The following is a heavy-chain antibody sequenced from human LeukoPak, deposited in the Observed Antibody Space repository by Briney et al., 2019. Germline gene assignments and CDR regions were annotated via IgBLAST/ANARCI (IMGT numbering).Heavy chain of an antibody. CDR2: ISSSSSYI. CDR3: ARESPRSNY. Sequence: GGSLRLSCAASGFTFSSYSMNWVRQAPGKGLEWVSSISSSSSYIYYADSLKGRFTISRDNAKNSLYLQMNSLRAEDTAVYYCARESPRSNYWGQGTLVTVSS. V-gene: IGHV3-21*01. CDR1: GFTFSSYS. J-gene: IGHJ4*02.